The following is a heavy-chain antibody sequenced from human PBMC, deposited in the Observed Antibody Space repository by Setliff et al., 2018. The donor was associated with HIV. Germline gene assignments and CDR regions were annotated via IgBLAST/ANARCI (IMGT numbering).Heavy chain of an antibody. J-gene: IGHJ2*01. CDR3: ARVRFNFDNVRCFDL. CDR1: RGSFSHYY. D-gene: IGHD1-20*01. V-gene: IGHV4-34*01. CDR2: INQERTT. Sequence: TLSLTCAVYRGSFSHYYWTWIRQSPGKGLEWIAEINQERTTFYNPSLKSRVTMSLDTSRNEVPLRLSSVTAADTATYFCARVRFNFDNVRCFDLWGPGTLVTVSS.